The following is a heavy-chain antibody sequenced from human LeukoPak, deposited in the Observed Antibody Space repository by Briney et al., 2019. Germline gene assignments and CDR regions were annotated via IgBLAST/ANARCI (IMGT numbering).Heavy chain of an antibody. CDR1: GYGLNELS. V-gene: IGHV1-24*01. D-gene: IGHD3-3*01. CDR2: FDPEEGET. J-gene: IGHJ5*02. CDR3: ARPPPGLGVAWAWFDP. Sequence: ASVKVSCKVSGYGLNELSMHWVRRAPGRGLEWVGVFDPEEGETISAQKFQGRVTMTEDTSTDTAYMELRTLRFEDTAVYYCARPPPGLGVAWAWFDPWGQGTLVTVSS.